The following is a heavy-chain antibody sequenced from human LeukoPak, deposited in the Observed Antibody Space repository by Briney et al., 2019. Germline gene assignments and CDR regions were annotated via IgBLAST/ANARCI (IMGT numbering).Heavy chain of an antibody. V-gene: IGHV4-61*02. D-gene: IGHD2-21*01. CDR1: GGSISSGSDY. CDR2: IYTSGST. CDR3: ARAVTYCGGDCYSKSDYYYYYYMDV. Sequence: SQTLSLTCTVSGGSISSGSDYWGWIRQPGGKGLEWIGRIYTSGSTNYNPSLKSRLTISVNKKKNRFSLKLSSVTAADTAVYYCARAVTYCGGDCYSKSDYYYYYYMDVWGKGTTVTVSS. J-gene: IGHJ6*03.